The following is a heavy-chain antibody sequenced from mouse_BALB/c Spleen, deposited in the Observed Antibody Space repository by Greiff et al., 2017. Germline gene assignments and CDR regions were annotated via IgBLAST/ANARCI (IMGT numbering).Heavy chain of an antibody. Sequence: DVMLVESGGGLVQPGGSLKLSCAASGFTFSSYTMSWVRQTPEKRLEWVAYISNGGGSTYYPDTVKGRFTISRDNAKNTLYLQMSSLKSEDTAMYYCARGMITTVFAYWGQGTLITVSA. CDR3: ARGMITTVFAY. V-gene: IGHV5-12-2*01. CDR1: GFTFSSYT. J-gene: IGHJ3*01. CDR2: ISNGGGST. D-gene: IGHD2-4*01.